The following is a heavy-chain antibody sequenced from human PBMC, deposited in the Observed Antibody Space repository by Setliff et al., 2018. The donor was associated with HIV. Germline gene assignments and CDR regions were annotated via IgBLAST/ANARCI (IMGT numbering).Heavy chain of an antibody. CDR1: GYTFTAYY. Sequence: ASVKVSCKASGYTFTAYYLHWVRQAPGQGLEWMGWINPNSSDTNYAQKFQGRVTMTRDTSTSTAYMDLSRLRSDDTAVYYCARRVPPIPSGDLDYWGQGTLVTVSS. V-gene: IGHV1-2*02. D-gene: IGHD4-17*01. CDR3: ARRVPPIPSGDLDY. CDR2: INPNSSDT. J-gene: IGHJ4*02.